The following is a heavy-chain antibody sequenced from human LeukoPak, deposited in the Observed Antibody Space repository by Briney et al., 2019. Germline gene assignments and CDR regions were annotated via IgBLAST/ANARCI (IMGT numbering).Heavy chain of an antibody. J-gene: IGHJ4*02. CDR3: AKGRLTGVSDY. CDR2: ISGGGGST. Sequence: TGGSLRLSCAASGFTFNSYAMNWVRQAPGKGLEWVSGISGGGGSTYYADSVKGRFTISRDNSKSTLYLQMNSLRAEDTAVYYCAKGRLTGVSDYWGQGTLVTVSS. CDR1: GFTFNSYA. D-gene: IGHD7-27*01. V-gene: IGHV3-23*01.